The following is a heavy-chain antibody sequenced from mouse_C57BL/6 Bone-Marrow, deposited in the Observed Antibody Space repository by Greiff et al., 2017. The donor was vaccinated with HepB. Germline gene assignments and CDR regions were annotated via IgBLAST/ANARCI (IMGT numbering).Heavy chain of an antibody. CDR3: ARPYYSNHEGGAMDY. CDR1: GYTFTSYW. D-gene: IGHD2-5*01. V-gene: IGHV1-50*01. J-gene: IGHJ4*01. CDR2: IDPSDSYT. Sequence: QVQLQQSGAELVKPGASVKLSCKASGYTFTSYWMQWVKQRPGQGLEWIGEIDPSDSYTNYNQKFKGKATLTVDTSSSTAYMQLSSLTSEDSAVYYCARPYYSNHEGGAMDYWGQGTSVTVSS.